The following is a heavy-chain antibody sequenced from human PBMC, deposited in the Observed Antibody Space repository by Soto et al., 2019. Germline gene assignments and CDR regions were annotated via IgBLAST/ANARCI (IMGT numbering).Heavy chain of an antibody. J-gene: IGHJ4*02. V-gene: IGHV5-10-1*01. Sequence: PGESLKISCKGSGYSFTIYWISWVRQMPGKGLEWMGRIDPSDSYTNYSPSFQGHVTISADKSISTAYLQWSSLKASDNAMYYCARQGTIAARPAPLDYWGQGTLVTVSS. D-gene: IGHD6-6*01. CDR3: ARQGTIAARPAPLDY. CDR1: GYSFTIYW. CDR2: IDPSDSYT.